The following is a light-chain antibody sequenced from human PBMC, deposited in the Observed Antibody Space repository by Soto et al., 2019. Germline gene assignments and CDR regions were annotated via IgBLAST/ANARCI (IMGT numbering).Light chain of an antibody. CDR2: GAS. Sequence: ETVMTQSPATLSVSPGERATLSCGASQSVSTNLAWYQQKPGQVPRLLIYGASTRASDIPARFSGSGSGTEFTLTISSLQSEYFAVYDCQQYNEWPLTFGGGTKVEIE. J-gene: IGKJ4*01. V-gene: IGKV3-15*01. CDR1: QSVSTN. CDR3: QQYNEWPLT.